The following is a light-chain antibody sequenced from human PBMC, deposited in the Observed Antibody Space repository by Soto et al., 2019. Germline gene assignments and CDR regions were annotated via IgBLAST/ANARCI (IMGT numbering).Light chain of an antibody. J-gene: IGKJ4*01. V-gene: IGKV3-11*01. CDR2: DAS. CDR1: QSVSSY. CDR3: QPRSNWPLT. Sequence: EIVLTQSPATLSLSPGERATLSCRASQSVSSYLAWYQQKPGQAPRLLIYDASNRATGIPARFSGSGSGTAFPLTISSLEPEDFAVYYCQPRSNWPLTFGGGTKVEIK.